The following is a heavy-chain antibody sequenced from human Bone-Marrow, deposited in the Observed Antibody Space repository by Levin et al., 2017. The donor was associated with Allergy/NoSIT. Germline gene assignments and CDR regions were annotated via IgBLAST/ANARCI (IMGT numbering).Heavy chain of an antibody. D-gene: IGHD3-22*01. V-gene: IGHV4-30-4*01. J-gene: IGHJ5*02. CDR3: ARVHGSGVDYYDSSGYYHP. CDR1: GGSISSGDYY. Sequence: SETLSLTCIVSGGSISSGDYYWSWIRQPPGKGLEWIGYIYYSGSTYYNPSLKSRVTISVDTSKNQFSLKLSSVTAADTAVYYCARVHGSGVDYYDSSGYYHPWGQGTLVTVSS. CDR2: IYYSGST.